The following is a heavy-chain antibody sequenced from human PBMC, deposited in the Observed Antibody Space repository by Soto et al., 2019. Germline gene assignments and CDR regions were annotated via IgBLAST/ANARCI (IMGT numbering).Heavy chain of an antibody. D-gene: IGHD3-3*01. V-gene: IGHV1-69*13. J-gene: IGHJ6*02. CDR1: GGTFSSYA. CDR2: IIPIFGTA. Sequence: ASVKVSCKASGGTFSSYAISWVRQAPGQGLEWMGGIIPIFGTANYAQKFQGRVTITADESTSTAYMELSSLRSEDTAVYYCARGSDFWSGYYPTSDYYYGMDVWGQGTTVTVSS. CDR3: ARGSDFWSGYYPTSDYYYGMDV.